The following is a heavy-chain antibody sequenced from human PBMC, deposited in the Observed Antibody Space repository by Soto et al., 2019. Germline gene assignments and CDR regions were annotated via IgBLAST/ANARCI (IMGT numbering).Heavy chain of an antibody. J-gene: IGHJ4*02. CDR2: TYYRAKWYN. CDR1: GDSVSSNSAA. CDR3: AREEGQLGAFDY. V-gene: IGHV6-1*01. Sequence: SQTLSLTCAISGDSVSSNSAAWNWFRQSPSRGLEWLGRTYYRAKWYNHYAESMESRVIINPDTSKSQFSLVLNSVTPEDTSVYFCAREEGQLGAFDYWGQGTRVTVSS. D-gene: IGHD6-6*01.